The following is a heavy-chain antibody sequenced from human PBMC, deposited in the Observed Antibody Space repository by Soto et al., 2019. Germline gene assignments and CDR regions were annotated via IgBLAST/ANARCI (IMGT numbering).Heavy chain of an antibody. V-gene: IGHV4-59*01. CDR1: GGSISSYY. CDR2: IYYSGST. D-gene: IGHD1-1*01. Sequence: PSETLSLTCTVSGGSISSYYWSWIRQPPGKGLEWIGYIYYSGSTNYNPSLKSRVTISVDTSKNQFSLKLSSVTAADTAVYYCARETVLDHAYYYYGIDVWGQGTTVTVS. CDR3: ARETVLDHAYYYYGIDV. J-gene: IGHJ6*02.